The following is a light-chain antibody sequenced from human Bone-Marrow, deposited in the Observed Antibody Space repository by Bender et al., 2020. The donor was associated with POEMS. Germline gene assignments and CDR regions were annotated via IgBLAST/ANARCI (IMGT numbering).Light chain of an antibody. Sequence: QSALTQPASVSGSPGQSITISCTGTSSDVGAYNIVSWYQHHPDRAPKLMIYDVSRRPSGVSNRFSGSKSGNTASLTISGLQAEDEADYYCGSYTSGSTLFGGGTKLTVL. CDR3: GSYTSGSTL. V-gene: IGLV2-14*03. J-gene: IGLJ2*01. CDR1: SSDVGAYNI. CDR2: DVS.